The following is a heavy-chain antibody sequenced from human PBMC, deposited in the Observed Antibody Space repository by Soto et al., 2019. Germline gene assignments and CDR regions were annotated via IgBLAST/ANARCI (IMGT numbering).Heavy chain of an antibody. V-gene: IGHV4-34*01. J-gene: IGHJ6*02. CDR2: IHHSGST. CDR3: AREDRYCSSTSCKYAMDV. CDR1: GGSFNTFY. Sequence: PSETLSLTCAVYGGSFNTFYWNWVRQPPGKGLERIGEIHHSGSTNYNPSLTSRLTISVDTSKNQFSLQLSSVTAADTAVYYCAREDRYCSSTSCKYAMDVWGQGTTVTVSS. D-gene: IGHD2-2*01.